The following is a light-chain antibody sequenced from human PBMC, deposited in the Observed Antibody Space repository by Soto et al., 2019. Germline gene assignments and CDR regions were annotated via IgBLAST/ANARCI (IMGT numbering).Light chain of an antibody. Sequence: QSALTQPASVSGSPGQSITISCTGTSSDIGGYNYVSWYQQYPGKAPKLMIFGVSDRPSGVSNRFSVSKSGTTASLTISGLQAEDAADYYCSSYKTSSTVGVFGGGTKLTVL. V-gene: IGLV2-14*01. CDR1: SSDIGGYNY. J-gene: IGLJ2*01. CDR2: GVS. CDR3: SSYKTSSTVGV.